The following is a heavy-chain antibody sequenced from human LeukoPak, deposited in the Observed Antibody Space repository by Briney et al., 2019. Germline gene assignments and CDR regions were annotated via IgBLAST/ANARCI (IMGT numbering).Heavy chain of an antibody. CDR2: ISSSSSTI. Sequence: GGSLRLSCAASRFTFSSYSMNWVRQAPGKGLEWVSYISSSSSTIYYADSVKGRFTISRDNAKNSLYLQMNSLRAEDTAVYYCARDRVTIFGVAPNDYWGQGTLVTVSS. J-gene: IGHJ4*02. CDR1: RFTFSSYS. D-gene: IGHD3-3*01. CDR3: ARDRVTIFGVAPNDY. V-gene: IGHV3-48*01.